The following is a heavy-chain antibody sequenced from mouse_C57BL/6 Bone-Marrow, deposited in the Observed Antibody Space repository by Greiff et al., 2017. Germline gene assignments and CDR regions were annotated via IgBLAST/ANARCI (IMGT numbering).Heavy chain of an antibody. CDR1: GYAFTNYL. CDR3: ARSKNWDSWFAY. Sequence: VKLQQSGAELVRPGTSVKVSCKASGYAFTNYLIEWVKQRPGQGLAWIGLINPGSGGTNYNEKFKGKATLTADKSSSTAYMQLSSLTSEDSAVYFCARSKNWDSWFAYWGQGTLVTVSA. CDR2: INPGSGGT. D-gene: IGHD4-1*01. V-gene: IGHV1-54*01. J-gene: IGHJ3*01.